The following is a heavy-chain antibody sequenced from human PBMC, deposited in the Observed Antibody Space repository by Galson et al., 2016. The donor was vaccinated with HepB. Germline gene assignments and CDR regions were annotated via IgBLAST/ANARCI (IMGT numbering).Heavy chain of an antibody. CDR2: ISWNSVSI. CDR3: AKDPHPSLTSAGTGSSYFDY. D-gene: IGHD6-13*01. J-gene: IGHJ4*02. V-gene: IGHV3-9*01. CDR1: GFTFDDYA. Sequence: SLRLSCAASGFTFDDYAMHWVRQAPGKGLEWVSAISWNSVSIGYADSVKGRFTISRDNAKNSLYLQMNSLRAEDTALYYCAKDPHPSLTSAGTGSSYFDYCGQGTLVTVSS.